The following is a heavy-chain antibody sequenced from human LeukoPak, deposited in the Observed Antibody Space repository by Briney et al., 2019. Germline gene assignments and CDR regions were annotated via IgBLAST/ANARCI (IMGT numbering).Heavy chain of an antibody. CDR1: GFTFSLYA. CDR2: ISSNGGST. V-gene: IGHV3-64*02. Sequence: QPGGSLRLSCAASGFTFSLYAMHWVRQAPGKGLEYVSAISSNGGSTYYADSVKGRFTISRDNSKDTLYLQMGSLRAEDMAIYYFAREERGLAINYWGQGTLVTVSS. J-gene: IGHJ4*02. CDR3: AREERGLAINY. D-gene: IGHD3-9*01.